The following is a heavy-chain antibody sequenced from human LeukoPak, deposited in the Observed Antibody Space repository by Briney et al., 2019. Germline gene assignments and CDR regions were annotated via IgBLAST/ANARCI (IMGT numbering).Heavy chain of an antibody. D-gene: IGHD3-10*01. V-gene: IGHV3-7*01. Sequence: GGSLRLSCAASGFTFSDYYMSWIRQAPGKGLEWVANIKYDGGEKYYVDSVKGRFSISRDNAKNSLYLQMNNLRVEDTAVYYCARDNGEFKHYYGSGSYEFWGRGTLASVSS. J-gene: IGHJ4*02. CDR2: IKYDGGEK. CDR1: GFTFSDYY. CDR3: ARDNGEFKHYYGSGSYEF.